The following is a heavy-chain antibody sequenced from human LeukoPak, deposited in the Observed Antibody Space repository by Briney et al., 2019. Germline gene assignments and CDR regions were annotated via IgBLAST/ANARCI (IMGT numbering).Heavy chain of an antibody. CDR1: GGSFSGYY. J-gene: IGHJ4*02. CDR2: INHSGST. V-gene: IGHV4-34*01. Sequence: SETLSLTCAVYGGSFSGYYWSWIRQPPGKGLEWIGEINHSGSTNYNPSLKSRVTISVDTSKNQFSLKLSSVTAADTAVYYCARGRRLLVRGSFDYWGQGTLVTVSS. D-gene: IGHD3-10*01. CDR3: ARGRRLLVRGSFDY.